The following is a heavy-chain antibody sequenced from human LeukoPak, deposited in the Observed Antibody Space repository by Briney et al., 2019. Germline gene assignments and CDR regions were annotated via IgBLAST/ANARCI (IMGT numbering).Heavy chain of an antibody. Sequence: SETLSLTCSVSGYSISSGFYWGWIRQPPGRGLEWIGSIYHSGSTSYNPSLKSRVTVSVDTSKNQFSLKLTSLTAADTAIYYCARGSGTYFRTYFDPWGQEILVTVSS. CDR3: ARGSGTYFRTYFDP. CDR1: GYSISSGFY. CDR2: IYHSGST. J-gene: IGHJ5*02. D-gene: IGHD3-10*01. V-gene: IGHV4-38-2*02.